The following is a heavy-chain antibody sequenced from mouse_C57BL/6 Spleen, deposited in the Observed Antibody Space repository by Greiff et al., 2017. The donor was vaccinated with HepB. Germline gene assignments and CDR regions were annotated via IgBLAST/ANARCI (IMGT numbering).Heavy chain of an antibody. V-gene: IGHV5-16*01. CDR1: GFTFSDYY. CDR2: INYDGSST. Sequence: EVMLVESEGGLVQPGSSMKLSCTASGFTFSDYYMAWVRQVPEKGLEWVANINYDGSSTYYLDSLKSRFIISRDNAKNILYLQMSSLKSEDTATYYCAREVGGSSGGFAYWGQGTLVTVSA. J-gene: IGHJ3*01. D-gene: IGHD1-1*02. CDR3: AREVGGSSGGFAY.